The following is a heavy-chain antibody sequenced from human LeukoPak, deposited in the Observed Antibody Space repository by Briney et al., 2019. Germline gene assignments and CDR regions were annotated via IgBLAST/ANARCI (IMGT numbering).Heavy chain of an antibody. CDR2: ISSSSTI. D-gene: IGHD3-10*01. CDR3: ASGAGCYYGSGSHLGWFDP. J-gene: IGHJ5*02. CDR1: GFTFSSYS. V-gene: IGHV3-48*01. Sequence: GGSLRLPCAASGFTFSSYSMNWVRQAPGKGLEWVSYISSSSTIYYADSVKGRFTISRDNAKNSLYLQMNSLRAEDTAVYYCASGAGCYYGSGSHLGWFDPWGQGTLVTVSS.